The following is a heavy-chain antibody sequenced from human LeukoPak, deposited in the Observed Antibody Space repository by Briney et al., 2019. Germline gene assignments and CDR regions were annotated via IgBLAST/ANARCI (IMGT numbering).Heavy chain of an antibody. CDR2: IRSKAYGGTT. Sequence: VGFIRSKAYGGTTEYAASVKGRFTISRDDSKSIAYLQMNSLKTEDTAVYYCTRDPSNDSNYPYYFDYWGQGTLFTVSS. J-gene: IGHJ4*02. V-gene: IGHV3-49*02. CDR3: TRDPSNDSNYPYYFDY. D-gene: IGHD4-11*01.